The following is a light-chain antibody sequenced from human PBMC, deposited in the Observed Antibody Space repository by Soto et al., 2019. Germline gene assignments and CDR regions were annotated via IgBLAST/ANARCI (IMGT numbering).Light chain of an antibody. CDR3: QQYGSSPRT. Sequence: EIVLTQSPGALSLSPGERATLACRASQSVSSSYLAWYQQKPGQAPRLLIYGASSRATGIPDRFSGSGSGTGFTLTISRLEPEDLAVYYCQQYGSSPRTFGRGDKVDIK. J-gene: IGKJ1*01. V-gene: IGKV3-20*01. CDR1: QSVSSSY. CDR2: GAS.